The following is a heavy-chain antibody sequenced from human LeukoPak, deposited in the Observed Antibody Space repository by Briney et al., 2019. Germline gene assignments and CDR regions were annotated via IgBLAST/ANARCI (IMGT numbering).Heavy chain of an antibody. D-gene: IGHD3-3*01. Sequence: VASVKVSCKASGGTFSSYAISWVRQAPGQGLEWLGWISAYNGNTNYAQKLQGRVTMTTDTSTSTAYMELRSLRSDDTAVYYCARVGYYDFWSGYFDGGPFDYWGQGTLVTVSS. CDR2: ISAYNGNT. CDR3: ARVGYYDFWSGYFDGGPFDY. V-gene: IGHV1-18*01. J-gene: IGHJ4*02. CDR1: GGTFSSYA.